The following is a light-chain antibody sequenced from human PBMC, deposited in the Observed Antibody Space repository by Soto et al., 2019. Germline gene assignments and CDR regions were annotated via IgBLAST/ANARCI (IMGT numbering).Light chain of an antibody. J-gene: IGKJ4*01. CDR1: QSVSNNY. CDR3: QQYGTSPPLT. Sequence: EIVLMQSPGTLSLSPGKRATLSCRASQSVSNNYVAWYQQKPGQAPRLLIAGASSRATGIPDRFSGSGSGTDLTLTISRLEPEDFAVYYCQQYGTSPPLTFGGGTKVEIK. V-gene: IGKV3-20*01. CDR2: GAS.